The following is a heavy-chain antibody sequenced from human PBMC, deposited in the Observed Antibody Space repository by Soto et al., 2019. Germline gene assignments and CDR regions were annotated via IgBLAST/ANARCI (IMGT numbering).Heavy chain of an antibody. CDR2: INPNSGGT. CDR1: GYTFTGYY. D-gene: IGHD6-19*01. V-gene: IGHV1-2*04. CDR3: ARDQWLVVNYGMDV. J-gene: IGHJ6*02. Sequence: VKVSCKASGYTFTGYYMHWVRQAPGQGLEWMGWINPNSGGTNYAQKFQGWVTMTRDTSISTAYMELRSLRSDDTAVYYCARDQWLVVNYGMDVWGQGTTVTVSS.